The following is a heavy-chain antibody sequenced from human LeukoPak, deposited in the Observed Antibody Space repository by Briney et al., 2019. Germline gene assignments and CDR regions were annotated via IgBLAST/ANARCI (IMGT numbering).Heavy chain of an antibody. CDR3: ARRGDGYNPGY. CDR1: GYSISSGYY. CDR2: IYHSGFT. J-gene: IGHJ4*02. D-gene: IGHD5-24*01. Sequence: SETLSLTCAVSGYSISSGYYWAWLRQPPGKGLEWIGCIYHSGFTYYNPSLKSRVTMSVDTSKNQFSLKLSSVTAADTAVYYCARRGDGYNPGYWGQGTLVTVSS. V-gene: IGHV4-38-2*01.